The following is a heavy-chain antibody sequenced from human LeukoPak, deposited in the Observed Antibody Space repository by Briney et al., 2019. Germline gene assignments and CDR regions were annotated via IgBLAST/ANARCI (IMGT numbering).Heavy chain of an antibody. J-gene: IGHJ3*01. CDR3: AIPDSSPYLTAVTGESFDV. D-gene: IGHD4-17*01. V-gene: IGHV1-46*01. CDR2: INPSDRST. Sequence: ASVKVSCKTSGYTFTSHYLHWVRQAPGQGLGWMGIINPSDRSTDYAQKFRGRMSVTRDTSTTTVFMELRSLRLEDTAVYYCAIPDSSPYLTAVTGESFDVWGQGTLVTISS. CDR1: GYTFTSHY.